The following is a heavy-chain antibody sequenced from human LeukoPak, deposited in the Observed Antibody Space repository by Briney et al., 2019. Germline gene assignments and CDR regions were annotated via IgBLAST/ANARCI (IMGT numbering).Heavy chain of an antibody. V-gene: IGHV3-23*01. Sequence: PGGSLRLSCAASGFTFSSYAMSWVRQAPGKGLEWVSAISGSGGGTYYADSVKGRFTISRDNSKNTLYLQMNSLRAEDTAVYYCSTAPYDNYYYYMDVWGKGTTVTVSS. CDR3: STAPYDNYYYYMDV. J-gene: IGHJ6*03. CDR2: ISGSGGGT. D-gene: IGHD3-9*01. CDR1: GFTFSSYA.